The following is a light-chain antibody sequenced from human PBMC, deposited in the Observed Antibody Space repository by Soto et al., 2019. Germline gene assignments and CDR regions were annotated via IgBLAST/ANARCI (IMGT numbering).Light chain of an antibody. CDR2: GAS. CDR1: QSVSSNY. J-gene: IGKJ1*01. CDR3: QQRSNWPRT. V-gene: IGKV3D-20*02. Sequence: IVLTQAPCTLSLSPGERATLSCMSSQSVSSNYLAWYQQKPGQAPRLLIYGASSRATGVPDRFSGSGSGTDFTLTISSLEPEDFAVYYCQQRSNWPRTFGQGTKVDIK.